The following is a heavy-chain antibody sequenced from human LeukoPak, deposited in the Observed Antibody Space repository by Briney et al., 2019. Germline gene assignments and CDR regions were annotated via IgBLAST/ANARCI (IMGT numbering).Heavy chain of an antibody. D-gene: IGHD5-24*01. Sequence: QTGGSLRLSCAASGFTFSSYWMSWVRQAPGKGLEWVSSISSSSSYIYYADSVKGRFTISRDNAKNSLYLQMNSLRAEDTAVYYCARDSRDGGYWGQGTLVTVSS. CDR2: ISSSSSYI. J-gene: IGHJ4*02. CDR1: GFTFSSYW. V-gene: IGHV3-21*01. CDR3: ARDSRDGGY.